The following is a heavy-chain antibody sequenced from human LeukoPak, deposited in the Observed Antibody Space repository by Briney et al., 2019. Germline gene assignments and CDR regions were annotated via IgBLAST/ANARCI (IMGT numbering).Heavy chain of an antibody. Sequence: SETLSLTCTVSGGSISSSSYYWGWIRQPPGKGLEWIGSIYYSGSTYYNPSLKSRVTISVDTSKNQFSLKLSSVTAADTAVYYCARDRGGSAPGQFDYWGQGTLVTVSS. CDR1: GGSISSSSYY. CDR2: IYYSGST. J-gene: IGHJ4*02. V-gene: IGHV4-39*07. D-gene: IGHD3-16*01. CDR3: ARDRGGSAPGQFDY.